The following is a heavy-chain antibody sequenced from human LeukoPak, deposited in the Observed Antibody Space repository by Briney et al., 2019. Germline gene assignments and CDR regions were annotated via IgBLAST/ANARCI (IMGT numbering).Heavy chain of an antibody. Sequence: ASVKVSCKVSGYTFTDYYMHWVQQAPGKGLEWMGLVDPEDGETIYAEKFQGRVTITADTSTDTAYMELSSLRSEDTAVYYCATGLQDYYGSGSYYNVGKVWGQGTLVTVSS. CDR1: GYTFTDYY. V-gene: IGHV1-69-2*01. CDR3: ATGLQDYYGSGSYYNVGKV. D-gene: IGHD3-10*01. J-gene: IGHJ4*02. CDR2: VDPEDGET.